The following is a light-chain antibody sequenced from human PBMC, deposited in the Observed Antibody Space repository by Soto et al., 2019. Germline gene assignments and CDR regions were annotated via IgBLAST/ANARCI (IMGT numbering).Light chain of an antibody. CDR2: TNN. Sequence: QSVLTQPPSASGTPGQRVTISCSGSSSNIGSNAVNWYQQLPGTAPKLLIYTNNQRPSGVPDRFSGSKSGTSASLAIRGLQSEDDTDYYCAAWDDSLNALVFGGGTKLTVL. J-gene: IGLJ3*02. CDR1: SSNIGSNA. CDR3: AAWDDSLNALV. V-gene: IGLV1-44*01.